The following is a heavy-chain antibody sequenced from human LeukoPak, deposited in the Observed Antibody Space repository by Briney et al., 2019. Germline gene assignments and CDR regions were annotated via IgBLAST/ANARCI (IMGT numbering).Heavy chain of an antibody. CDR1: GGSISGYY. CDR2: IYTSGST. CDR3: ARILFSGMDV. D-gene: IGHD3-10*01. Sequence: PSETLSLTCTVSGGSISGYYRSWIRQPAGKGLEWIGRIYTSGSTNYNPFLKSRVTMSVDTSKNQFSLKLSSVTAADTAVYYCARILFSGMDVWGKGTTVTVSS. V-gene: IGHV4-4*07. J-gene: IGHJ6*03.